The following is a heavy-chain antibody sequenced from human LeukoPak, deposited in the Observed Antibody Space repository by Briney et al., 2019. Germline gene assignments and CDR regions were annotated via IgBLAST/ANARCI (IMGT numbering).Heavy chain of an antibody. CDR2: IDNSGNT. D-gene: IGHD6-13*01. J-gene: IGHJ5*02. CDR3: ARPPGIAAAWFDP. CDR1: GGSISTYY. V-gene: IGHV4-59*05. Sequence: SETLSLTCTVSGGSISTYYWNWIRQPPGKGLEWIGSIDNSGNTYYNPSLKSRVTISADTSKDQFSLKLSSITAADTAFYYCARPPGIAAAWFDPWGQGTLVTVSS.